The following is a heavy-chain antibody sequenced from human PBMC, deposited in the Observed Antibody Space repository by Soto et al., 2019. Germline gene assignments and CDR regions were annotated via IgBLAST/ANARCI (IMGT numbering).Heavy chain of an antibody. Sequence: ASVKVSCKAPGYTFTAYSMHWVRQAPGQSLEWMGWINAGDGSTKYSPKFQARVTITRGTSASTVYLELTSLTSEDRAVYFCAKDHHNRRPYYFDYCDPGTKSTVSA. V-gene: IGHV1-3*01. CDR2: INAGDGST. CDR3: AKDHHNRRPYYFDY. J-gene: IGHJ4*02. CDR1: GYTFTAYS. D-gene: IGHD1-20*01.